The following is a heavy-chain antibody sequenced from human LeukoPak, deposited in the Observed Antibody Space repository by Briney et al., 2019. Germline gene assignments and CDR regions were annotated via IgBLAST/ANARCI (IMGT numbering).Heavy chain of an antibody. Sequence: PSETLSLTCAVYGGSFSGYYWSWIRQPPGKGLEWIGEINHSGSTNYNPSLKSRVTISVDTSKNQFSLKLSSVTAADTAVYYCARGSPSNWGSNYFDYWGQGTLVTVSS. J-gene: IGHJ4*02. D-gene: IGHD7-27*01. CDR3: ARGSPSNWGSNYFDY. CDR2: INHSGST. CDR1: GGSFSGYY. V-gene: IGHV4-34*01.